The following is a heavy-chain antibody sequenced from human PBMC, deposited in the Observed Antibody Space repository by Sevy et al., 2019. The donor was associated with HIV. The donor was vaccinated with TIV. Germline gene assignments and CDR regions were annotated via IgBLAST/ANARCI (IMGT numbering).Heavy chain of an antibody. Sequence: GESLKISCATSGFSFSWYDIQWVRQAPGKGLEWVAFILYDGSKKYYGDSVKGRFTISRDNSKNTLYLQMNSLRVEDTAVYYCARDHPDKDGMDVWGQGTMGTVSS. D-gene: IGHD2-15*01. CDR1: GFSFSWYD. CDR3: ARDHPDKDGMDV. CDR2: ILYDGSKK. V-gene: IGHV3-30*02. J-gene: IGHJ6*02.